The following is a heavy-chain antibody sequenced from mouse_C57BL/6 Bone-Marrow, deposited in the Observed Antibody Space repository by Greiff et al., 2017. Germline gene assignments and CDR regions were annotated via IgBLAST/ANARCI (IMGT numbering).Heavy chain of an antibody. Sequence: QVQLQQPGAELVQPGASVKMSCKASGYTFTSYWITWVKLRPGPGFEWIGDIYPTSGRTNYNEKFMSKAILTVDTSSNTAYMQLSSLTSEDSAVFYCARSGPLERSFDYWGQGTTLTVSS. CDR2: IYPTSGRT. V-gene: IGHV1-55*01. D-gene: IGHD3-1*01. CDR1: GYTFTSYW. J-gene: IGHJ2*01. CDR3: ARSGPLERSFDY.